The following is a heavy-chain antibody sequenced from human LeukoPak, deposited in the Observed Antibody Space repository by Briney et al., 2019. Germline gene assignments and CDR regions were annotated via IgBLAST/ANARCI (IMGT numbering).Heavy chain of an antibody. J-gene: IGHJ4*02. CDR1: GFTFSSYA. CDR2: ISSSSSYI. V-gene: IGHV3-21*01. Sequence: GGSLRLSCAASGFTFSSYAMSWVRQAPGKGLEWVSSISSSSSYIYYADSVKGRFTISRDNAKNSLYLQMNSLRAEDTAVYYCASWCSSTSCYTPLDYWGQGTLVTVSS. CDR3: ASWCSSTSCYTPLDY. D-gene: IGHD2-2*02.